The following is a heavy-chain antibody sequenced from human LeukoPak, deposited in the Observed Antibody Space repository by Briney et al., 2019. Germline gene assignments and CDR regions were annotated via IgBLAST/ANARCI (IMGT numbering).Heavy chain of an antibody. Sequence: GGSLRLSCAASGFTFSDYYMSWIRQAPGKGREWVSYISSSGSTIYYADSVKGRFTISRDNAKNSLYLQMNSLRAEDTAVYYCARDRRHLRGYFDLWGRGTLVTVSS. CDR3: ARDRRHLRGYFDL. CDR2: ISSSGSTI. V-gene: IGHV3-11*01. J-gene: IGHJ2*01. CDR1: GFTFSDYY.